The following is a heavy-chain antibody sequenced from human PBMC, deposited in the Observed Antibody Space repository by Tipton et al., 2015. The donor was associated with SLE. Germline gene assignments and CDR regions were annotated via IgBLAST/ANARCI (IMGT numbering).Heavy chain of an antibody. CDR3: AKDSGYYDSSGYFDY. J-gene: IGHJ4*02. D-gene: IGHD3-22*01. CDR1: GFTFSGYG. Sequence: RSLRLSCAASGFTFSGYGMHWVRQAPGKGLEWVAVIWYDGSNKYYADSVKGRFTISRDNSKNTLYLQMNSLRAEDTAVYYCAKDSGYYDSSGYFDYWGQGTLVTVSS. CDR2: IWYDGSNK. V-gene: IGHV3-33*06.